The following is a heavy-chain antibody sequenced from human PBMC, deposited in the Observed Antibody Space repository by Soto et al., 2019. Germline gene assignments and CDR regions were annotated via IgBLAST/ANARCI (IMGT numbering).Heavy chain of an antibody. CDR2: ISATGGGT. J-gene: IGHJ4*02. V-gene: IGHV3-23*01. CDR3: AKDRRAGGTPAFYFDF. Sequence: GGSLRLSCAASGFKFSNYAMSWVRQAPGKGLEWVSLISATGGGTYYADSVKGRFTISRDNSHNTLYLQVHSLTAEDTAVYYCAKDRRAGGTPAFYFDFWGQGAQVTVSS. D-gene: IGHD3-16*01. CDR1: GFKFSNYA.